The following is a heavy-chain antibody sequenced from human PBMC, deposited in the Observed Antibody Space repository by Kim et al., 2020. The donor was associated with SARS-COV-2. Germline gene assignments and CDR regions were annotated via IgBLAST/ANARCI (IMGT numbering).Heavy chain of an antibody. CDR1: GFTFSSYA. CDR3: ARDLGVLINYYYGMDV. Sequence: GGSLRLSCAASGFTFSSYAMHWVRQAPGKGLEWVAVISYDGSNKYYADSVKGRFTISRDNSKNTLYLQMNSLRAEDTAVYYCARDLGVLINYYYGMDVWGQGTTVTVSS. CDR2: ISYDGSNK. D-gene: IGHD2-8*01. V-gene: IGHV3-30*04. J-gene: IGHJ6*02.